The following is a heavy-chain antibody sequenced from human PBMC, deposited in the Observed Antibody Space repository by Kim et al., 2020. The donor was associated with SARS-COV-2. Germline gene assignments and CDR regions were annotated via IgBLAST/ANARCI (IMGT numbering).Heavy chain of an antibody. CDR3: ARDQYYDSSGFSPFDY. CDR2: INAGNGNT. V-gene: IGHV1-3*01. J-gene: IGHJ4*02. Sequence: ASVKVSCKASGYTFTSYAMHLVRQAPGQRLEWMGWINAGNGNTKYSQKFQGRVTITRDTSASTAYMELSSLRSEDTAVYYCARDQYYDSSGFSPFDYWGQGTLVTVSS. CDR1: GYTFTSYA. D-gene: IGHD3-22*01.